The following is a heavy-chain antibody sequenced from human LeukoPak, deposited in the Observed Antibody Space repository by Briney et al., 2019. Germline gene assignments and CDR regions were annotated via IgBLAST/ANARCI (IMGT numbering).Heavy chain of an antibody. D-gene: IGHD2-15*01. CDR3: ARGVGATPAPYDY. J-gene: IGHJ4*02. CDR2: IRADGNFQ. V-gene: IGHV3-7*01. Sequence: GGSLRLSCATSGFSFSSYWMNLVRQAPGKGLEWVSNIRADGNFQDYVDSVKGRFTISRDNAKNTLYLQMNSLRAEDTRVYYCARGVGATPAPYDYWGQGTRVTVSS. CDR1: GFSFSSYW.